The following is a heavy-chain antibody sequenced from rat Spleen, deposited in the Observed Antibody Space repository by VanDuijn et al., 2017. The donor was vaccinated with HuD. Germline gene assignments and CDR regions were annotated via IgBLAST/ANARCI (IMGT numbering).Heavy chain of an antibody. D-gene: IGHD1-9*01. CDR1: GFTFSSYD. V-gene: IGHV5S23*01. CDR2: ISPSGRNT. Sequence: EVQLVESGGGLVQPGRSLKLSCAASGFTFSSYDMAWVRQAPTKGLEWVASISPSGRNTYYRDSVKGRFTISRDNAKSTLSLQMVSLRSEDTATYYCARRHYGYTDYFDSWGQGVMVTVSS. J-gene: IGHJ2*01. CDR3: ARRHYGYTDYFDS.